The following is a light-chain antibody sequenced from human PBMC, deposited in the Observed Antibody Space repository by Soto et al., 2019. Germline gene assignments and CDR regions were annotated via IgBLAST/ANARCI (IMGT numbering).Light chain of an antibody. J-gene: IGKJ1*01. CDR2: GAS. CDR1: QSVSSSY. V-gene: IGKV3-20*01. CDR3: QRYVRSPVT. Sequence: EIVLTQSPGTLSLSPGERATLSCRASQSVSSSYLAWHQQKPGPAPRLLIYGASSKATGIPDWFRGGGSGKDFTPTISRLEPEDVAEYYRQRYVRSPVTVGQGTKVEI.